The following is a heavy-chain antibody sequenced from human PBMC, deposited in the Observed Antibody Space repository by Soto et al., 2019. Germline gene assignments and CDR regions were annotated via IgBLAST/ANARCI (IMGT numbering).Heavy chain of an antibody. D-gene: IGHD2-15*01. Sequence: SETLSLTCSVSGYSVSSSDYYWAWIRQPPGKGLEWIGSMFYSGLTYYNPSLKSRVTLSVDTSKNQFSVRLNSVTAADTAVYYCAPLSVSLSGPYGIHVWGQGATVTVSS. CDR3: APLSVSLSGPYGIHV. V-gene: IGHV4-39*01. CDR2: MFYSGLT. J-gene: IGHJ6*02. CDR1: GYSVSSSDYY.